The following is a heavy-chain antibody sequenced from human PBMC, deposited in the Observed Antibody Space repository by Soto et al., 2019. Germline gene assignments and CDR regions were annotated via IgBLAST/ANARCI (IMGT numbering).Heavy chain of an antibody. V-gene: IGHV3-11*01. D-gene: IGHD2-2*01. CDR2: ISSSGSTI. J-gene: IGHJ6*02. CDR3: ASGLSRNGPAAPYYYYGMDV. CDR1: GFTFSDYY. Sequence: GGSLRLSCAASGFTFSDYYMSWIRQAPGKGLEWVSYISSSGSTIYYADSVKGRFTISRDNAKNSLYLQMNSLRAEDTAVYYCASGLSRNGPAAPYYYYGMDVWGQGTTVTVSS.